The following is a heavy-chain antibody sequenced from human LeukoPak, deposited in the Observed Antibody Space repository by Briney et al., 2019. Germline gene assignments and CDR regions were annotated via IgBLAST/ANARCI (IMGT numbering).Heavy chain of an antibody. CDR2: ISSNGGST. V-gene: IGHV3-64*01. CDR3: ARDQSGTWTFDY. CDR1: GFTFSSYA. J-gene: IGHJ4*02. Sequence: GGSLRLSCAASGFTFSSYAMHWVRQAPGKGLEYVSAISSNGGSTYYANSVKGRFTISRDNSKNTVYLQMNGLRAEDTAVYYCARDQSGTWTFDYWGQGTLVTVSS. D-gene: IGHD1-26*01.